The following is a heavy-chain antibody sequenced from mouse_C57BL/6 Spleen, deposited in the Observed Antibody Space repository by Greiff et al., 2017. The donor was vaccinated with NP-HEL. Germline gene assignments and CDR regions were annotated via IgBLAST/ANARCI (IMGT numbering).Heavy chain of an antibody. J-gene: IGHJ2*01. CDR3: TTPYYYGSSHYFDY. CDR2: IDPEDGDT. Sequence: EVQLQQSGAELVRPGASVKLSCTASGFNIKDYYMHWVKQRPEQGLEWIGRIDPEDGDTEYAPKFQGKATMTADTSSNTAYLQLSSLTSEDTAVYYCTTPYYYGSSHYFDYWGQGTTLTVSS. CDR1: GFNIKDYY. V-gene: IGHV14-1*01. D-gene: IGHD1-1*01.